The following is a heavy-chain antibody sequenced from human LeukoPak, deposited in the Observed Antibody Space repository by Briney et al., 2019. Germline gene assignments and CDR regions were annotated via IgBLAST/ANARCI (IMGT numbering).Heavy chain of an antibody. V-gene: IGHV5-51*01. J-gene: IGHJ4*02. CDR2: IYPGDSDT. CDR3: ARRGYSYGCDY. CDR1: GYRFTSYW. Sequence: GESLKISCKGSGYRFTSYWIGWVRQMHGKGLEWRGIIYPGDSDTRYSPSFQGQVTISADKSISTAYLQWSSLKASDTAMYYCARRGYSYGCDYWGQGTLVTVSS. D-gene: IGHD5-18*01.